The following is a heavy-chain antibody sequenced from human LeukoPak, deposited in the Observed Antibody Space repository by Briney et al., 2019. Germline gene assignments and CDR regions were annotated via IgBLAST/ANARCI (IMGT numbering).Heavy chain of an antibody. D-gene: IGHD4/OR15-4a*01. CDR2: ITRSSTTI. CDR1: GFNFSIYS. Sequence: GGSLRLSCAASGFNFSIYSMNWVRQAPGKGLEWVSYITRSSTTIYYADSVKGRFTISRDNAKNSLYLQMNSLTVEDTGVYYCARDGAEDYGIDYWGRGTLVTVSS. CDR3: ARDGAEDYGIDY. V-gene: IGHV3-48*01. J-gene: IGHJ4*02.